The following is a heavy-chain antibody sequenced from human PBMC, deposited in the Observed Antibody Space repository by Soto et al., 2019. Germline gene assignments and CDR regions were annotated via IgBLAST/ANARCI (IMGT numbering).Heavy chain of an antibody. Sequence: SETMSLTCAVSGGYISSGGYSWSSIRQPPGKGLEWIGYIYHSGSTYYNPSLKSRVTISVDRSKNQFSLKLSSVTAADTAVYYCVKPGSYSYYFDYWGQGTLVTVSS. V-gene: IGHV4-30-2*01. CDR2: IYHSGST. CDR3: VKPGSYSYYFDY. J-gene: IGHJ4*02. D-gene: IGHD1-26*01. CDR1: GGYISSGGYS.